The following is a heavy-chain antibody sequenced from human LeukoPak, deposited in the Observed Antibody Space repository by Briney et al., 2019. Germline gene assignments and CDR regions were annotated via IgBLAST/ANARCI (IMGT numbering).Heavy chain of an antibody. D-gene: IGHD6-13*01. CDR2: IYYSGST. J-gene: IGHJ5*02. V-gene: IGHV4-59*08. Sequence: SETLSLTCTVSGGSISSYYWSWIRQPPGKGLEWIGYIYYSGSTNYNPSLKSRVTISVDTSKNQFSLKLSSVTAADTAVYYCARQPQGIAATSWFDPWGQGTLVTVSS. CDR3: ARQPQGIAATSWFDP. CDR1: GGSISSYY.